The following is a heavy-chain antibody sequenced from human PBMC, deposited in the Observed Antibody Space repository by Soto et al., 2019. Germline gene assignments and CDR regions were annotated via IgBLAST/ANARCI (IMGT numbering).Heavy chain of an antibody. CDR1: GFTFSSYS. V-gene: IGHV3-48*01. D-gene: IGHD6-13*01. Sequence: PGGSLRLSCAASGFTFSSYSMNWVRQAPGKGLEWVSYISSSSSTIYYADSVKGRFTISRDNAKNSLYLQMNSLRAEDTAVYYCARAIAAAGILGFGYWGQGTLVTVSS. J-gene: IGHJ4*02. CDR3: ARAIAAAGILGFGY. CDR2: ISSSSSTI.